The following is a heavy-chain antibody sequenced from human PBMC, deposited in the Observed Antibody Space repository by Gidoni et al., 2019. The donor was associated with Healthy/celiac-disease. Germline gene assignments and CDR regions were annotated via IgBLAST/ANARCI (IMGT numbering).Heavy chain of an antibody. J-gene: IGHJ6*03. CDR3: ARDLTPGDYMDV. CDR2: IIPILGIA. CDR1: GGTFSSYT. V-gene: IGHV1-69*08. Sequence: QVQLVQSGAEVKKPGSSVKVSCKASGGTFSSYTISWVRQAPGQGLEWMGRIIPILGIANYAQKFQGRVTITADKSTSTAYMELSSLRSEDTAVYYCARDLTPGDYMDVWGKGTTVTVSS.